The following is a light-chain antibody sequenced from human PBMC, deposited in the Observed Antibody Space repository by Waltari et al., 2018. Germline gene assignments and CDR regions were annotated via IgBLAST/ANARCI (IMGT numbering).Light chain of an antibody. Sequence: QSALTQPASVSGSPGQSITISCTGTSSDVGSYNLVSWYQQHPGKAPKLMISEVSKRPSGVSNPVSGSKSGNTASLTISGLQAEDEADYYCCSYAGSDVVFGGGTKLTVL. CDR2: EVS. CDR3: CSYAGSDVV. V-gene: IGLV2-23*02. J-gene: IGLJ2*01. CDR1: SSDVGSYNL.